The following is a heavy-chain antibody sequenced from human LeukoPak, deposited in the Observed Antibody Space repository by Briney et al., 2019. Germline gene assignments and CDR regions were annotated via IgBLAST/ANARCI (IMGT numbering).Heavy chain of an antibody. J-gene: IGHJ6*02. V-gene: IGHV3-11*04. CDR3: ARGVPYYYGSGSSQYYYGMDV. CDR1: GFTFSDYY. D-gene: IGHD3-10*01. CDR2: ISSSGSTI. Sequence: PGGSLRLSCAASGFTFSDYYMSWIRQAPGKKLEWVSYISSSGSTIYYADSVKGRFTISRDNAKNSLYLQMNSLRAEDTAVYYCARGVPYYYGSGSSQYYYGMDVWGQGTTVTVSS.